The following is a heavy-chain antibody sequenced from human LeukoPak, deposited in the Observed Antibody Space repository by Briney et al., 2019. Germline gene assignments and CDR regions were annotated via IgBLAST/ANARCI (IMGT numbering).Heavy chain of an antibody. D-gene: IGHD6-19*01. V-gene: IGHV1-18*04. CDR2: ISAYNGNT. CDR3: ARATSGWTTDDP. Sequence: ASVKVSCKASGYTFTSYGISWVRQAPGQGLEWMGWISAYNGNTNYAQKLQGRVTMITDTSTSTAYMELRSLRSDDTAVYYCARATSGWTTDDPWGQGTLVTVSS. CDR1: GYTFTSYG. J-gene: IGHJ5*02.